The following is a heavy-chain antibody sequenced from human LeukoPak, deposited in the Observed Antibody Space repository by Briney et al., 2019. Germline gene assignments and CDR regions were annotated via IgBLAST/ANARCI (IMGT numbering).Heavy chain of an antibody. D-gene: IGHD3-10*01. Sequence: GGSLGLSCAASGFTVSSNYMSWVRQAPGKGLEWVSVIYSGGSTYYADSVKGRFTISRDNSKNTLYLQMNSLRAEDTAVYYCANFMVRGVFDAFDIWGQGTMVTVSS. J-gene: IGHJ3*02. CDR2: IYSGGST. V-gene: IGHV3-53*01. CDR1: GFTVSSNY. CDR3: ANFMVRGVFDAFDI.